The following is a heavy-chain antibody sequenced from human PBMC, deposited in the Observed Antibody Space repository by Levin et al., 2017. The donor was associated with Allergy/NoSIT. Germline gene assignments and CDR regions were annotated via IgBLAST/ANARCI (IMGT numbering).Heavy chain of an antibody. V-gene: IGHV4-59*01. CDR2: IYYTGDT. J-gene: IGHJ4*02. CDR1: GGSISTYF. CDR3: ARDYSTGWWMGFEY. D-gene: IGHD6-19*01. Sequence: SQTLSLTCTVSGGSISTYFWSWIRQPPGKGLEWIGFIYYTGDTKYNPSLKSRVTMSVDTPKNQLSLQLSSVTAADTAVYYCARDYSTGWWMGFEYWGQGILVTVSS.